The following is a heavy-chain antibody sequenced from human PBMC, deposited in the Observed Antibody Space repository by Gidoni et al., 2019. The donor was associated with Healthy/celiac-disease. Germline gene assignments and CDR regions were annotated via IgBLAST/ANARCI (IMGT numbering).Heavy chain of an antibody. V-gene: IGHV3-30*18. D-gene: IGHD3-10*01. J-gene: IGHJ4*02. CDR3: AKEAYGSGSYILSYFDY. CDR2: ISYEGSNK. Sequence: QVQLVESGGGVVQPGRSLRLSWAASGFTFSSSGMHWVRQAPGKGLEWVAVISYEGSNKYYADSVKGRFTISRDNSKNTLYLQMNSLRAEDTAVYYCAKEAYGSGSYILSYFDYWGQGTLVTVSS. CDR1: GFTFSSSG.